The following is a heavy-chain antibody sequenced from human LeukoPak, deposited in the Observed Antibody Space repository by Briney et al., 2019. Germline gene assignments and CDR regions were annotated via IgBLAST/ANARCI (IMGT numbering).Heavy chain of an antibody. CDR1: GFPFSSYW. D-gene: IGHD4-23*01. CDR2: IKQDGSEK. J-gene: IGHJ4*02. CDR3: ARVWPYGGNDDLAFDY. V-gene: IGHV3-7*03. Sequence: GSLRLSCAASGFPFSSYWMSWVRQAPGKGLEGVANIKQDGSEKYYVDSVKGRFTISRDNAKNSLYLQMNSLRAEDTAVYYCARVWPYGGNDDLAFDYWGQGTLVTVSS.